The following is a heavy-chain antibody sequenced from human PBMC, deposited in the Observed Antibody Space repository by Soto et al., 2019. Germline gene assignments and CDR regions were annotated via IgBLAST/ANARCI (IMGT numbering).Heavy chain of an antibody. CDR1: GDSVSSNSAA. V-gene: IGHV6-1*01. Sequence: SQTLSLTCAISGDSVSSNSAAWNWIRQSPSRGLEWLGRTYYRSKWYNDYAVSVKSRITINPDTSKNQFSLQLNSVTPEDTAVYYCAREGRSPLGVYYYYGMDVWGQGTTVTVSS. CDR2: TYYRSKWYN. J-gene: IGHJ6*02. D-gene: IGHD1-26*01. CDR3: AREGRSPLGVYYYYGMDV.